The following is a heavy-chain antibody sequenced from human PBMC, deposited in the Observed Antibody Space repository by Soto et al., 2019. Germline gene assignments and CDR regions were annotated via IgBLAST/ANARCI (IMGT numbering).Heavy chain of an antibody. CDR2: IYYSWST. V-gene: IGHV4-59*01. CDR3: ARGAHIRLVAGSPFDY. J-gene: IGHJ4*02. CDR1: GGSIISYY. D-gene: IGHD6-19*01. Sequence: PSETLSLTCTVSGGSIISYYWSWIRQPPWKGLEWIGYIYYSWSTNYNPSLKSRVTISVDTSKNQFSLKLSSVTAADTAVYYCARGAHIRLVAGSPFDYWGQGTLVTVSS.